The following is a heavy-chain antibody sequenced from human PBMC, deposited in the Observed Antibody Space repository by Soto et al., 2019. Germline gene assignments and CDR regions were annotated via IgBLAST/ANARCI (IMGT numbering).Heavy chain of an antibody. CDR1: GGSFSGYY. J-gene: IGHJ4*02. Sequence: SETLSLTCAVYGGSFSGYYWSWIRQPPGKGLEWIGEIDHSGSTNYNPSLKSRVTISVDTPKNQFSLKLSSVTAADTAVYYCARGPVTYYFDYWGQGTLVTVSS. CDR3: ARGPVTYYFDY. V-gene: IGHV4-34*01. D-gene: IGHD2-21*02. CDR2: IDHSGST.